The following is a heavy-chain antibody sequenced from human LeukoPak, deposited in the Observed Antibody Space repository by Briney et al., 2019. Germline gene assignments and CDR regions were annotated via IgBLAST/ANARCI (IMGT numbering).Heavy chain of an antibody. Sequence: SETLSLTCTVSGGSISSSSYYWGWIRQPPGKGLEWIGSIYYSGSTNYNPSLKSRVTISVDTSKNQFSLKLSSVTAADTAVYYCARGVTTVSGDAFDIWGQGTMVTVSS. CDR2: IYYSGST. CDR1: GGSISSSSYY. D-gene: IGHD4-17*01. J-gene: IGHJ3*02. V-gene: IGHV4-39*07. CDR3: ARGVTTVSGDAFDI.